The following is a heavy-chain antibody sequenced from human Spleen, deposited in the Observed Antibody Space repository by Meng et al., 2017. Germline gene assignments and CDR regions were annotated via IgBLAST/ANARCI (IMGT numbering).Heavy chain of an antibody. J-gene: IGHJ4*02. CDR1: GFTFSNYA. CDR2: MSASGGST. CDR3: ATSERATLLFDY. Sequence: EVHLVESGGGLVQPGGSLRLSCAASGFTFSNYAMSWVRQAPGKGLEWVSVMSASGGSTDYADSVKGRFTISRDDSKNTLYLQMDGLRTEDTAVYYCATSERATLLFDYWGPGTLVTVSS. D-gene: IGHD2-2*01. V-gene: IGHV3-23*04.